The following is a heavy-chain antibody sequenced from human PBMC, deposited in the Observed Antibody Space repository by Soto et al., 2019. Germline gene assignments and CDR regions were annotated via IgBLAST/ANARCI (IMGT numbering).Heavy chain of an antibody. Sequence: ASVKVSCKASGGTFSSYAISWVRQAPGQGLEWMGGIIPNSDNTNYAQKFQGRVTMTRNDSISTAYMELSSLRSEDTAVYYCARAVTTYYYYYYYMDVWGKGTTVTVSS. J-gene: IGHJ6*03. D-gene: IGHD4-4*01. CDR1: GGTFSSYA. CDR2: IIPNSDNT. CDR3: ARAVTTYYYYYYYMDV. V-gene: IGHV1-69*05.